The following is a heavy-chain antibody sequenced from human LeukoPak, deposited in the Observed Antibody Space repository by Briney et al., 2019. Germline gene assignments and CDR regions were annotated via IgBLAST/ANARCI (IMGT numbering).Heavy chain of an antibody. Sequence: SETLSLTCAVYGGSFSGYYWSWLRQPPGKGLEWIGEINHSGSTNYNPSLKSRVTISVDTSKNQFSLMLSSVTAADTAVYYCARERGYCSGGSCYSPNYYYYYMDVWGKGTTVTISS. J-gene: IGHJ6*03. CDR3: ARERGYCSGGSCYSPNYYYYYMDV. CDR1: GGSFSGYY. CDR2: INHSGST. D-gene: IGHD2-15*01. V-gene: IGHV4-34*01.